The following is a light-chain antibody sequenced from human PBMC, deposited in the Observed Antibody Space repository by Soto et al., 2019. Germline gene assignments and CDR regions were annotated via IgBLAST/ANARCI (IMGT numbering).Light chain of an antibody. CDR1: QSLLYNLNNKNY. Sequence: DIVMTQSPDSLAVSLGERATINCKSSQSLLYNLNNKNYLAWYQQKPGQPPKLLIYWASTRESGVPDRFSGSGSGTDFTITISSLQAEDVAVYYCQQYYSTPFTFGPGTKVDIK. J-gene: IGKJ3*01. V-gene: IGKV4-1*01. CDR3: QQYYSTPFT. CDR2: WAS.